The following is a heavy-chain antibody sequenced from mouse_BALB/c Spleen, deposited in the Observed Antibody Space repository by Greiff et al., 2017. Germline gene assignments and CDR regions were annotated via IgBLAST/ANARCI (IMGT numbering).Heavy chain of an antibody. CDR2: ISSGGSYT. CDR3: ARDRGSSSAWFAY. J-gene: IGHJ3*01. Sequence: EVQGVESGGGLVKPGGSLKLSCAASGFTFSSYAMSWVRQSPEKRLEWVAEISSGGSYTYYPDTVTGRFTISRDNAKNTLYLEMSSLRSEDTAMYYCARDRGSSSAWFAYWGQGTLVTVSA. CDR1: GFTFSSYA. V-gene: IGHV5-9-4*01. D-gene: IGHD1-1*01.